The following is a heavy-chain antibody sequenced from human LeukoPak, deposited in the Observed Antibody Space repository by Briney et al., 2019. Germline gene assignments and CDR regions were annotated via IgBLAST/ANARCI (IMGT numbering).Heavy chain of an antibody. D-gene: IGHD3-22*01. J-gene: IGHJ4*02. Sequence: GGSLRLSCAASGFTFDDYGMSWVRQAPGKGLEWVSAISGSGGSTYYADSVKGRFTISRDNSKNTLYLQMNSLRAEDTAVYYCAKGQDYYDSSGYYQSDYFDYWGQGTLVTVSS. CDR1: GFTFDDYG. V-gene: IGHV3-23*01. CDR3: AKGQDYYDSSGYYQSDYFDY. CDR2: ISGSGGST.